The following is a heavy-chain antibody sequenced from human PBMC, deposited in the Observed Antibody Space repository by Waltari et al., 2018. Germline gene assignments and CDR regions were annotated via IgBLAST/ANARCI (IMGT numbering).Heavy chain of an antibody. CDR2: IYYSGGT. Sequence: QVQLQESGPGLVKPSQTLSLTCTVSGGSISSGDYYWSWIRQPPGKGLEWSGYIYYSGGTYYNPSLKSRVTISVDTSTNQFSLKLSSVTAADTAVYYCAREVVVVPAADNWFDPWGQGTLVTVSS. J-gene: IGHJ5*02. CDR1: GGSISSGDYY. CDR3: AREVVVVPAADNWFDP. V-gene: IGHV4-30-4*08. D-gene: IGHD2-2*01.